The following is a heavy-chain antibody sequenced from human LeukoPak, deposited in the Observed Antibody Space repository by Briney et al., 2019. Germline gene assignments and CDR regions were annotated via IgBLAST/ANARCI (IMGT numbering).Heavy chain of an antibody. CDR2: IRDSGGGT. D-gene: IGHD6-19*01. J-gene: IGHJ4*02. CDR3: AKAGIGVVGYFDY. V-gene: IGHV3-23*01. Sequence: TGGSLRLSCAASGFTFSSYAMSWVRQAPGKGLEWVSAIRDSGGGTYYADSVKGRFTISRDNSKNTLYLQMNSLRDEDTALYYCAKAGIGVVGYFDYWGQGTLVTVSS. CDR1: GFTFSSYA.